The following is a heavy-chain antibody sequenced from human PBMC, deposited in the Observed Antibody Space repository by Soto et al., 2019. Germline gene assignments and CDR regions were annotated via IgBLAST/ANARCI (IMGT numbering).Heavy chain of an antibody. J-gene: IGHJ4*02. CDR3: ARERAVAGFDY. Sequence: QVQLVQSGAEVKKPGASVKVSCKASGYTFTRYDINWVRQATGQGLEWMGWMNTNSGNTGYVQKFQGRVTMTRNTSISTAYMELSSLRSEDTAVYYWARERAVAGFDYWGQGTLVTVSS. D-gene: IGHD6-13*01. CDR1: GYTFTRYD. V-gene: IGHV1-8*01. CDR2: MNTNSGNT.